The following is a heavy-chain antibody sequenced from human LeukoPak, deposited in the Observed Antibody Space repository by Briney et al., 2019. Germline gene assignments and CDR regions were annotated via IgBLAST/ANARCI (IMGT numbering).Heavy chain of an antibody. CDR3: ARDEEGIAAAGAPPDAFDI. D-gene: IGHD6-13*01. J-gene: IGHJ3*02. CDR1: GYAFTSYY. Sequence: ASVKVSCKASGYAFTSYYRHWVRQAPGQGLEWMGIINPSGGSTSYAQKFQGRVTMTRDTSTSTVYMELSSLRSEDTAVYYCARDEEGIAAAGAPPDAFDIWGQGTMVTVSS. CDR2: INPSGGST. V-gene: IGHV1-46*01.